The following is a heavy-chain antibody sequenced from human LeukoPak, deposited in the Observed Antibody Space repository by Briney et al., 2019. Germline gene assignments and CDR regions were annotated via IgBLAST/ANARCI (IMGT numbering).Heavy chain of an antibody. V-gene: IGHV4-30-2*01. CDR3: ARGREWEPIDY. CDR1: GGSISSGGYY. Sequence: PSQTLSLTCTVSGGSISSGGYYWRWIRQPPGKGLEWIGYIYHSGSTYYNPSLKSRVTISVDRSKNQFSLKLSSVTAADTAVYYCARGREWEPIDYWGQGTLVTVSS. D-gene: IGHD1-26*01. J-gene: IGHJ4*02. CDR2: IYHSGST.